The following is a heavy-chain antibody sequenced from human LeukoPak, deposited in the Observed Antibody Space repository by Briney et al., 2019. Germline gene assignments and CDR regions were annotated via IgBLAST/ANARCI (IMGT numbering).Heavy chain of an antibody. D-gene: IGHD5-18*01. J-gene: IGHJ4*02. CDR2: IYHSGST. V-gene: IGHV4-30-2*01. CDR1: GGSISSGGYY. CDR3: ARAMVNYFDY. Sequence: SQTLSLTCTVSGGSISSGGYYWSWIRQPPGKGLEWIGYIYHSGSTYYNPSLKSRVTISVDRSKNQSSLKLSSVTAADTAVYYCARAMVNYFDYWGQGTLVTVSS.